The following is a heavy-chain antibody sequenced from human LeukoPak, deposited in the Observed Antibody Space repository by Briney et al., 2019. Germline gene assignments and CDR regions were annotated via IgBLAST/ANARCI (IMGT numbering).Heavy chain of an antibody. J-gene: IGHJ4*02. D-gene: IGHD2-15*01. CDR2: ISGSGGST. Sequence: GASLRLSCAASGFTFSSYAMSWVRQAPGKGLEWVSAISGSGGSTYYADSVKGRFTISRDNSKNTLYLQMSSLRAEDTAVYYCAKDCSGGSCLDYWGQGTLVTVSS. CDR1: GFTFSSYA. CDR3: AKDCSGGSCLDY. V-gene: IGHV3-23*01.